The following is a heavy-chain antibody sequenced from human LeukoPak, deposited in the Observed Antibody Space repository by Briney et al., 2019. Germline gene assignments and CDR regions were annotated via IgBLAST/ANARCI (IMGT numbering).Heavy chain of an antibody. CDR2: INPSGGST. CDR3: ARETYGQEEVTHNWFDP. CDR1: GYTFTSYY. Sequence: ASVKVSCKASGYTFTSYYMHWVRQAPGQGLEGMGIINPSGGSTSYAQKFQGRVTMTRDTSTSTVYMELSSLRSEDTAVYYCARETYGQEEVTHNWFDPWGQGTLVTVSS. V-gene: IGHV1-46*01. J-gene: IGHJ5*02. D-gene: IGHD4-23*01.